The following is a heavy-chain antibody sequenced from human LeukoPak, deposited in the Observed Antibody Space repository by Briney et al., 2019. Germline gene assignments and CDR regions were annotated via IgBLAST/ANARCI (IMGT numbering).Heavy chain of an antibody. Sequence: GGSLRLSCAASGFTFSDYWMSWVRQAPGKGLEWVADINQDESEKNYVDSMRGRITISRDNAENSLFLEMDSLRVEDTAFYYCARESRPEGRLIDIDLWGQGTLVTVSS. CDR2: INQDESEK. D-gene: IGHD2-15*01. V-gene: IGHV3-7*01. J-gene: IGHJ5*02. CDR3: ARESRPEGRLIDIDL. CDR1: GFTFSDYW.